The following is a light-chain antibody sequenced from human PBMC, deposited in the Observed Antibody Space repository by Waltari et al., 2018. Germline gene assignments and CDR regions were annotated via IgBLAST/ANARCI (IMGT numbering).Light chain of an antibody. CDR3: QQSNSFPQT. CDR2: AAS. J-gene: IGKJ1*01. V-gene: IGKV1-12*01. Sequence: DIQITPFPSSVSASVCARVPIPCRASQGIIRWLAWYQQKQGKAPKLLIYAASSLQSGVPSRFSGSGSGTDFTLTTNSLQPEDFATYYCQQSNSFPQTFGQGTKVEIK. CDR1: QGIIRW.